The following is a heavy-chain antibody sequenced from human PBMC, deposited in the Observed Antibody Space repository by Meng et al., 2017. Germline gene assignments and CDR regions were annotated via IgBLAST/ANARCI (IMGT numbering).Heavy chain of an antibody. J-gene: IGHJ5*02. Sequence: GGSLRLSCAASGFTFSSYAMHWVRQAPGKGLEWVAVISYDGSNKYYADSVKGRFTISRDNSKNTLYLQMNSLRAEDTAVYYCARWGKPSYGSGSKKNNWFDPWGQGTLVTVSS. CDR3: ARWGKPSYGSGSKKNNWFDP. V-gene: IGHV3-30*01. CDR1: GFTFSSYA. CDR2: ISYDGSNK. D-gene: IGHD3-10*01.